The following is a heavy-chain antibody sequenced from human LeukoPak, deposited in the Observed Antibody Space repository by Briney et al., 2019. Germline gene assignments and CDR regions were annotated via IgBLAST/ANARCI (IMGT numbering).Heavy chain of an antibody. D-gene: IGHD3-22*01. J-gene: IGHJ4*02. CDR3: ARVRREYYDSSGYYYFDY. V-gene: IGHV4-61*03. CDR1: GGSVSSGSHY. Sequence: SETLSLTCPVSGGSVSSGSHYWSWIRQPPGKGLEWIGHVYYSGSTSYNPSLKGRVTISVDTSKNHFSLELHSVTAADTAVYYCARVRREYYDSSGYYYFDYWGQGTLVTVSS. CDR2: VYYSGST.